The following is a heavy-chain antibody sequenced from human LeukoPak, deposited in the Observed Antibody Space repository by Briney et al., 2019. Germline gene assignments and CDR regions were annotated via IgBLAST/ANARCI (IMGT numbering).Heavy chain of an antibody. Sequence: GGSLRLSCAASGFTFSSYSMNWVRQAPGKGLEWVSSISSSSSYIYYAYSVKGRFTISRDNAKNSLYLQMNSLRAEDTAVYYCARESASSGWSAAFDIWGQGTMVTVSS. CDR2: ISSSSSYI. CDR1: GFTFSSYS. CDR3: ARESASSGWSAAFDI. D-gene: IGHD6-19*01. J-gene: IGHJ3*02. V-gene: IGHV3-21*01.